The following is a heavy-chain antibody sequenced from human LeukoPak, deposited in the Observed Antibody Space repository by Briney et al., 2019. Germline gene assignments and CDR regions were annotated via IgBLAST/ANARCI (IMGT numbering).Heavy chain of an antibody. CDR3: ARHLSGVTGYTYGRGIDY. D-gene: IGHD5-18*01. CDR2: ISSSSSYI. CDR1: EFTFNNNG. J-gene: IGHJ4*02. Sequence: PGGSLRLSCAASEFTFNNNGMHWVRQAPGKGLEWVSSISSSSSYIYYADSVKGRFTISRDNAKTSLYLQMNSLRAEDTAVYYCARHLSGVTGYTYGRGIDYWGQGTLVTVSS. V-gene: IGHV3-21*01.